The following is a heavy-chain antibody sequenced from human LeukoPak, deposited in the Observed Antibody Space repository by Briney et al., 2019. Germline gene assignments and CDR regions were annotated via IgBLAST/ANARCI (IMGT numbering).Heavy chain of an antibody. D-gene: IGHD5-18*01. Sequence: EGSLRLSCAASGFTFSSYSMNWVRQAPGKGLEWVSSISSSSSYIYYADSVKGRFTISRDNAKNSLYLQMNSLRGEDTAFYYCVREATAEYYFDYWGQGTLVTVSS. CDR2: ISSSSSYI. CDR3: VREATAEYYFDY. J-gene: IGHJ4*02. CDR1: GFTFSSYS. V-gene: IGHV3-21*01.